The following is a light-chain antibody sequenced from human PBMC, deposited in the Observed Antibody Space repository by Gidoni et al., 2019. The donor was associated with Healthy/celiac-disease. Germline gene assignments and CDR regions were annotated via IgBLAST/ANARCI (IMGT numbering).Light chain of an antibody. Sequence: QSVLTQPPSVSAAPGHKVTISCSGSSSNSGNNYVSWYQQLPGTAPKLIIYDNNKRPSGIPDRFSGSKSGTAATLGSTGLQTGDEADYYCGTWDSSLSAWVFGGGTKLTVL. J-gene: IGLJ3*02. CDR3: GTWDSSLSAWV. CDR1: SSNSGNNY. V-gene: IGLV1-51*01. CDR2: DNN.